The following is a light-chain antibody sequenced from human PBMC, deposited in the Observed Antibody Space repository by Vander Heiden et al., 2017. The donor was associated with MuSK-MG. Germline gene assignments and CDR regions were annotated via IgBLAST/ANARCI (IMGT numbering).Light chain of an antibody. CDR2: GNS. J-gene: IGLJ1*01. CDR1: SSNIGAGYD. Sequence: QSVLTQPPSVSGAPGHRVTTPCTGSSSNIGAGYDVHWYQQLPGTAPNRRILGNSNRPSGVPDRFSGSKSGTSASLAITGLQAEDEADYDYQSYDSSLSGYVFGTGTKVTVL. CDR3: QSYDSSLSGYV. V-gene: IGLV1-40*01.